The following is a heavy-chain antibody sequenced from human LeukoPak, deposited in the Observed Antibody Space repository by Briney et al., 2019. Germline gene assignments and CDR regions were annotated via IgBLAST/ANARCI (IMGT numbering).Heavy chain of an antibody. CDR2: VYYSGST. Sequence: SETLSLTCTVSGGSVSSSSYYWGWICQPPGKGLEWVGSVYYSGSTYYNPSLKSRVTISLDTSKNQFSLKLSSVTAADTAVYYCAKTGYSSSSNWGQGTLVTVSS. V-gene: IGHV4-39*07. D-gene: IGHD6-13*01. J-gene: IGHJ4*02. CDR1: GGSVSSSSYY. CDR3: AKTGYSSSSN.